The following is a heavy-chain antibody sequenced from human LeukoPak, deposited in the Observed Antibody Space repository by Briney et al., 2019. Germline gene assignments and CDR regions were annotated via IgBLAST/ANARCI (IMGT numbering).Heavy chain of an antibody. CDR2: MFHSGSA. V-gene: IGHV4-39*01. Sequence: SETLSLTCTVSGGSISSGGYYWGWIRQPPGKGLEWIGSMFHSGSAYYNPSLKSRVTMSVDTSENQFSLKLTSVTAADTAVYYCARSRGYSYGHDFWGRGTLVTVSS. CDR3: ARSRGYSYGHDF. J-gene: IGHJ4*02. CDR1: GGSISSGGYY. D-gene: IGHD5-12*01.